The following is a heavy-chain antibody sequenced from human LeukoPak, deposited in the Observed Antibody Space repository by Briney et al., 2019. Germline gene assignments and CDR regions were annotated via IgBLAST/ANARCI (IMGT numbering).Heavy chain of an antibody. Sequence: ASVKVSCKASGYTFTSYYMHWVRQAPGQGLEWMGIINPGGGSTSYAQKFQGRVTMTRDTSTSTVYMELSGLRSEDTAVYYCARARVDTMIVVVIMDYWGQGTLVTVSS. CDR3: ARARVDTMIVVVIMDY. CDR1: GYTFTSYY. D-gene: IGHD3-22*01. CDR2: INPGGGST. J-gene: IGHJ4*02. V-gene: IGHV1-46*01.